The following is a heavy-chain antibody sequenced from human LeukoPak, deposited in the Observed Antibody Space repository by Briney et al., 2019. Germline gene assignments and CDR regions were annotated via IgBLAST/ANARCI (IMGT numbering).Heavy chain of an antibody. Sequence: SETLSLTCAVYGGSFNDYFWSWIRQPPGKGLEWIGEINHSGSTNYNSSLKSRVTVSVDTSKNKFSLKLNSVTAADTAVYYCAREYNWIDYWGQGNLVTVSS. CDR1: GGSFNDYF. CDR2: INHSGST. V-gene: IGHV4-34*01. D-gene: IGHD6-6*01. CDR3: AREYNWIDY. J-gene: IGHJ5*01.